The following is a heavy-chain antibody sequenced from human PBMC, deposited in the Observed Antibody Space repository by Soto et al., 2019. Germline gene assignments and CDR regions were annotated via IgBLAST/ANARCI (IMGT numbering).Heavy chain of an antibody. CDR2: IHHSGST. J-gene: IGHJ4*02. D-gene: IGHD3-10*01. CDR1: GGSVTSNNW. Sequence: QVRLQESGPGLVKPSGTLSLTCAVSGGSVTSNNWWSWVRQPPGEGLDYIGEIHHSGSTNYNPSLKRRVTHSVANSKRQFSLRLSSETAADTAVYYCMRNAERGDYFDYWGQGTLVTVSS. CDR3: MRNAERGDYFDY. V-gene: IGHV4-4*02.